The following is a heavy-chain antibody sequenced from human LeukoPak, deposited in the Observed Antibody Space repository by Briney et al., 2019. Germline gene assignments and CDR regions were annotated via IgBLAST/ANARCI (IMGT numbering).Heavy chain of an antibody. CDR1: GGSFSGYY. CDR3: ARHSSSSWGGRSTYMDV. CDR2: INHSGST. Sequence: SETLSLTCAVYGGSFSGYYWSWIRQPPGKGLEWIGEINHSGSTNYNPSLKSRVTISVDTSKNQFSLKLSSVTAADTAVYYCARHSSSSWGGRSTYMDVWGKGTTVTISS. J-gene: IGHJ6*03. D-gene: IGHD6-13*01. V-gene: IGHV4-34*01.